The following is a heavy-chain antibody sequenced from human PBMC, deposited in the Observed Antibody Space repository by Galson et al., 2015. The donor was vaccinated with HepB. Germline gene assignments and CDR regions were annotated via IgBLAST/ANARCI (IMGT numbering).Heavy chain of an antibody. Sequence: ETLSLTCTVSGGSISSSSYYWGWIRQPPGKGLEWIGSIYYSGSTYYNPSLKSRVTISVDTSKNQFSLKLSSVTAADTAVYYCARVCNIPTVTTTPNRGFDYWGQGTLVTVSS. V-gene: IGHV4-39*07. J-gene: IGHJ4*02. CDR1: GGSISSSSYY. CDR2: IYYSGST. D-gene: IGHD2/OR15-2a*01. CDR3: ARVCNIPTVTTTPNRGFDY.